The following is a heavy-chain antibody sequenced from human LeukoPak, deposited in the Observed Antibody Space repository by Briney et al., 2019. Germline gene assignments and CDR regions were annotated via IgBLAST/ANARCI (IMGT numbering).Heavy chain of an antibody. CDR2: IYYSGST. CDR3: ARGGHYYDY. V-gene: IGHV4-59*01. Sequence: TSETLSLTCTVSGGSISSYYWSWIRQPPGKGLEWIGYIYYSGSTYYNPSLKSRVTMSVDTSKNQFSLKLSPVTAADTAVYYCARGGHYYDYWGQGTLVTVSS. CDR1: GGSISSYY. J-gene: IGHJ4*02.